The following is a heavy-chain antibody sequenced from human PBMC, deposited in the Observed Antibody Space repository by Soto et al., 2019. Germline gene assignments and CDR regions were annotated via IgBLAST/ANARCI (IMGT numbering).Heavy chain of an antibody. V-gene: IGHV4-59*08. CDR3: ARRWGTTFDY. Sequence: QVQLQESGPGLVKPSETLSLTCTVSGGSISSYYWSWIRQPPGKGLEWIGYIYYSGSTNYNPSLKSRVTISVDTSKNQYALNLSSVTAADTAVYYCARRWGTTFDYWGQGTLVTVSS. D-gene: IGHD3-16*01. J-gene: IGHJ4*02. CDR2: IYYSGST. CDR1: GGSISSYY.